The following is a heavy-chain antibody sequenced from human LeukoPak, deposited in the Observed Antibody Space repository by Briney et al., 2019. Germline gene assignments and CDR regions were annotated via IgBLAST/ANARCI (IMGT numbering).Heavy chain of an antibody. J-gene: IGHJ4*02. CDR2: IYYSGST. CDR3: ARGRDYYGSGSLIYVY. Sequence: PSETLSLTCTVSGGSISSYYWSWIRQPPGKGLEWIGYIYYSGSTNYNPSLKSRVTISVETSKNQFSLKPSSVTAADTAVYYCARGRDYYGSGSLIYVYWGQGTLVTVSS. CDR1: GGSISSYY. D-gene: IGHD3-10*01. V-gene: IGHV4-59*01.